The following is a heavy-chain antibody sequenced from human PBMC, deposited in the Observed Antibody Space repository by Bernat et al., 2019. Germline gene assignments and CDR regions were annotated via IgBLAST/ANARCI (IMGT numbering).Heavy chain of an antibody. V-gene: IGHV3-53*01. D-gene: IGHD4-17*01. J-gene: IGHJ6*02. CDR2: IYSGGST. Sequence: EVQLVESGGGLIQPGGSLRLSCAASGFTVSSNYMNWVRQAPGKGLEWVSVIYSGGSTYYADSVKGRFTISRDNSKNTLYLQMNSLRAEDTAVYYCAREGLTTVTTDGMDVWGQGTMVTVSS. CDR1: GFTVSSNY. CDR3: AREGLTTVTTDGMDV.